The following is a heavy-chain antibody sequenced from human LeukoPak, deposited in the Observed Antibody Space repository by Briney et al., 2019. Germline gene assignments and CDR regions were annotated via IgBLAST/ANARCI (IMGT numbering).Heavy chain of an antibody. J-gene: IGHJ4*02. Sequence: GGSLRLSCAASGLTFSSHAMSWVRQAPGKGLEWVSVISGGGGSSHYADSVKGRFTISRDNSKNTLFLQMNSLRAEDTAVYYCAKDGAVAGTETKSKYFDFWGQGTLVTVSS. CDR2: ISGGGGSS. D-gene: IGHD6-19*01. V-gene: IGHV3-23*01. CDR1: GLTFSSHA. CDR3: AKDGAVAGTETKSKYFDF.